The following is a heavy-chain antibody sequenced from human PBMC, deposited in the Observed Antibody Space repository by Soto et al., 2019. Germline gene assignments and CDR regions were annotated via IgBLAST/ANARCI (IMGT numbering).Heavy chain of an antibody. CDR1: GFTFSSYA. CDR3: ARRPDAFDI. Sequence: PGGSLRLSCAASGFTFSSYAMHWVRQAPGKGLEWVEVISYDGSNKYYADSVKGRFTISRDNSENTLYLQMNSLRAEDTAVYYCARRPDAFDIWGQGTMVTVSS. CDR2: ISYDGSNK. V-gene: IGHV3-30-3*01. J-gene: IGHJ3*02.